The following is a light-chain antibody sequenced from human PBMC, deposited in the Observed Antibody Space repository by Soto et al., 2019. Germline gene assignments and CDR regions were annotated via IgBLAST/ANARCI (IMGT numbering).Light chain of an antibody. CDR3: AAWDDSLNVLV. V-gene: IGLV1-44*01. J-gene: IGLJ2*01. Sequence: QSVLTQPPSVSGTPGQRVNMSCSGSSSNIGSKSVSWYQHLPQTAPKLLIYSNNQRPSGVPGRFSGSKSGTSASLAISGLKSDDDTQYYCAAWDDSLNVLVFGGGTKVNVL. CDR2: SNN. CDR1: SSNIGSKS.